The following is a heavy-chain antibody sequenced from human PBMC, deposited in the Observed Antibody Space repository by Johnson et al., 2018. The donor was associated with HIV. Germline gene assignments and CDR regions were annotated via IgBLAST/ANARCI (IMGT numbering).Heavy chain of an antibody. CDR1: GFTFSSYG. CDR2: ISYDGSNK. V-gene: IGHV3-30*18. J-gene: IGHJ3*02. Sequence: QVQLVESGGGVVQPGRSLRLSCAASGFTFSSYGMHWVRQAPGKGLEWVAVISYDGSNKYYADSVTGRFTISRDNSKTTLYLQMNSLRAEDTAVYYCAKMAGSYSSPVPFPVKKPREDAFDIWGQGTMVTVSS. CDR3: AKMAGSYSSPVPFPVKKPREDAFDI. D-gene: IGHD1-26*01.